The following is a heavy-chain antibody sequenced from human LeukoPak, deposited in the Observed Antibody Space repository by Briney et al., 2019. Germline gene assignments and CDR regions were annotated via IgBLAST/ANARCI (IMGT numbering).Heavy chain of an antibody. CDR1: GFSFSGYA. CDR3: ATDRNSGKYYDY. Sequence: GGSLRLSCAASGFSFSGYAMHWVRQAPGKGLEWVAVISYDGSNKYYADSVKGRFTISRDNSKDTLYLQMNSLRAEDTAVYYCATDRNSGKYYDYWGQGTLVTVSS. D-gene: IGHD1-26*01. J-gene: IGHJ4*02. CDR2: ISYDGSNK. V-gene: IGHV3-30-3*01.